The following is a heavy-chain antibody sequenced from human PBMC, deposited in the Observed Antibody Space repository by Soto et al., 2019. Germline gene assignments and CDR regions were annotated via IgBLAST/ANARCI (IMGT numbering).Heavy chain of an antibody. CDR3: ARGSTPTGARGSGFAP. Sequence: QLHLQESGPGLVKPSETLSLTCAVSGGSIGGEDYSWTWIRQPPGKGLEWIGYIYNSGRAYYNPSLESRATLSINKPKIFFSWRRPPEPAGAAAFYSCARGSTPTGARGSGFAPWGRGALVPFSP. D-gene: IGHD1-26*01. CDR1: GGSIGGEDYS. V-gene: IGHV4-30-2*01. CDR2: IYNSGRA. J-gene: IGHJ5*02.